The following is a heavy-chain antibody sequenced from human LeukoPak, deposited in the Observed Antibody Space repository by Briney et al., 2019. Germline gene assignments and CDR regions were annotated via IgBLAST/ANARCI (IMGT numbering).Heavy chain of an antibody. CDR2: ISGSGGST. CDR1: GFTFSSYA. J-gene: IGHJ4*02. V-gene: IGHV3-23*01. Sequence: GGSLRLSCAASGFTFSSYAMNWVRQAPGKGLEWVSSISGSGGSTYYADSVKGRFTISRDNSKNTLYLQMNSLRAEDTAVYYCAKVWELHYFDYWGQGTLVTVSS. CDR3: AKVWELHYFDY. D-gene: IGHD1-26*01.